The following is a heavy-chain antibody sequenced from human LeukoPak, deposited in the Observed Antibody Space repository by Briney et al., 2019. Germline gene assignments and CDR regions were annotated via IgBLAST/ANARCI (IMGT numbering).Heavy chain of an antibody. D-gene: IGHD1-1*01. CDR3: ARGGTFVYDY. V-gene: IGHV3-7*01. CDR2: IKTDGSEK. J-gene: IGHJ4*02. Sequence: GGSLRLSCAASGFTFSTFWMSWVRQALGKGLEWVANIKTDGSEKYYVDSMKGRFTVSRDNAKNSLYLRMDSLRAEDTAVYYCARGGTFVYDYWGQGTLVTVSS. CDR1: GFTFSTFW.